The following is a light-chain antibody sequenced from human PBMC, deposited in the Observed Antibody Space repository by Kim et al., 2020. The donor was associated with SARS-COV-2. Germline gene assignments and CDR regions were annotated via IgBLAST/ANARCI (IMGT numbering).Light chain of an antibody. CDR1: QSVSSN. V-gene: IGKV3D-15*01. CDR2: GAS. Sequence: EIVMTQSPATLSVSPGGRATLSCRASQSVSSNLAWYQKKPGQAPRLVIYGASTRAAGVPARFSGSVSGAEFTLTISNLQPEDCAVYYCQQYNKWMYTFGQGTKLEI. J-gene: IGKJ2*01. CDR3: QQYNKWMYT.